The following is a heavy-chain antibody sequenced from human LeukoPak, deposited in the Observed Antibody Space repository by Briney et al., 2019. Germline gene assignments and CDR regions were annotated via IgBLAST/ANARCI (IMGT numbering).Heavy chain of an antibody. CDR1: GFTFSSYA. D-gene: IGHD2-15*01. Sequence: PGGSLRLSCAASGFTFSSYAMSWVRQAPGKGLEWVSTISGSGGSTYYADSVKGRFTIYRDNSKNTLYLQMNSLRAEDTAVYYCANLYCSGGSCYPYWGQGTLVSVSS. CDR3: ANLYCSGGSCYPY. J-gene: IGHJ4*02. CDR2: ISGSGGST. V-gene: IGHV3-23*01.